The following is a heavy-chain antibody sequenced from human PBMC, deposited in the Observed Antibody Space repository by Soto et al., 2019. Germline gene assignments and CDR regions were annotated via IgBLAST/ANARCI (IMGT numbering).Heavy chain of an antibody. Sequence: QVQLQESGPGLVKPSQTLSLTCTVSGGSISSGDYYWSWIRQPPGKGLEWIGYIYYIGSTYYTPSLRSRVTISVDTSKNQFSLKLSSVTAADTAVYYCARDVLYSTSRIDSWGQGTLVTVSS. CDR2: IYYIGST. D-gene: IGHD6-13*01. J-gene: IGHJ4*02. CDR1: GGSISSGDYY. CDR3: ARDVLYSTSRIDS. V-gene: IGHV4-30-4*01.